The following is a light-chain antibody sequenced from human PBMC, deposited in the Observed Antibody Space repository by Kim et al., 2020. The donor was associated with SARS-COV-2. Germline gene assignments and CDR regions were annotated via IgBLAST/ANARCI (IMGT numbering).Light chain of an antibody. V-gene: IGKV3-15*01. Sequence: EIVMTQSPATLSASPGERATLSCRASQSLSSNLAWYQQTPGQPPRLLIYGASTRATGIPARFSGSGSGTKFTLTISSLQSEDFAVYYCQQYHNWPPFTFGQGTKLEI. CDR2: GAS. J-gene: IGKJ2*01. CDR3: QQYHNWPPFT. CDR1: QSLSSN.